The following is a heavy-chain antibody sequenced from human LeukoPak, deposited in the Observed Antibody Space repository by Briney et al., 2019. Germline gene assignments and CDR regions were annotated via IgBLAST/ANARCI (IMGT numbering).Heavy chain of an antibody. J-gene: IGHJ4*02. CDR2: ITGGRST. Sequence: GGSLRLSCAASGFTFSIYAMSWVRQAPGKGLEWVSGITGGRSTYYADSVKGRFTISRDNSKNTLYLQMNSLRAEDTAVYYCAKDQGTGATEGDYWGQGTLVTVSS. CDR3: AKDQGTGATEGDY. V-gene: IGHV3-23*01. D-gene: IGHD1-26*01. CDR1: GFTFSIYA.